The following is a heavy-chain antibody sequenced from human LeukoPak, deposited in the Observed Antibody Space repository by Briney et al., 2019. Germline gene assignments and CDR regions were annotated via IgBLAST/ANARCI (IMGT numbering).Heavy chain of an antibody. D-gene: IGHD3-10*01. CDR1: GYTFTSYD. J-gene: IGHJ5*02. V-gene: IGHV1-8*03. CDR2: MNPNSGNT. CDR3: ARAGVESDWFDP. Sequence: ASVKVSCKASGYTFTSYDINWVRQATGQGLEWMGWMNPNSGNTGYAQKFQGRVTITRNTSISTAYMELSRLRSDDTAVYYCARAGVESDWFDPWGQGTLVTVSS.